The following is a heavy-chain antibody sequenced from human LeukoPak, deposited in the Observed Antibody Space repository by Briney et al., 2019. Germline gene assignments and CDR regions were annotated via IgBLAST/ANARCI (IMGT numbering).Heavy chain of an antibody. Sequence: PGGSLRLSCAASGFTFSSYAMHWVRQAPGKGLEWVAVISYDGSNKYYADSVKGRFTISRDNSKNTLYLQMNSLRAEDTAVYYCARDSKPGIAVAGTQGYWGQGTLVTVSS. D-gene: IGHD6-19*01. V-gene: IGHV3-30-3*01. CDR2: ISYDGSNK. J-gene: IGHJ4*02. CDR3: ARDSKPGIAVAGTQGY. CDR1: GFTFSSYA.